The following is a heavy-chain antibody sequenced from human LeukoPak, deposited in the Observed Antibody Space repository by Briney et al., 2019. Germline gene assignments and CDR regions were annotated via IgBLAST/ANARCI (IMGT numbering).Heavy chain of an antibody. CDR1: GASISRYY. CDR3: ASRGYYDNSGYFRN. Sequence: SETLSLTCTVSGASISRYYWSWIRQPPGKGLEWIGYIYYTGSTNYNPSLKSRVTISFDTSRNQFSLQLSSVTAADTAMYYCASRGYYDNSGYFRNWGQGTLVTVSS. CDR2: IYYTGST. V-gene: IGHV4-59*01. D-gene: IGHD3-22*01. J-gene: IGHJ4*02.